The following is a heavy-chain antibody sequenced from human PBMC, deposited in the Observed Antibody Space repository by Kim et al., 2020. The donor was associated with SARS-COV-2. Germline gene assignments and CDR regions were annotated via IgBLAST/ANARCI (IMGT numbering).Heavy chain of an antibody. Sequence: GGSLRLSCTASGFTFSSHAISWVRQAPGKGLQWFSAIGGSGDYTYYSDSVKGRFTISRDNSRNMLFLQMNSLGAADTGLYFCARCPKYLFFTNGHFYNW. D-gene: IGHD2-8*01. J-gene: IGHJ5*01. CDR2: IGGSGDYT. V-gene: IGHV3-23*01. CDR1: GFTFSSHA. CDR3: ARCPKYLFFTNGHFYNW.